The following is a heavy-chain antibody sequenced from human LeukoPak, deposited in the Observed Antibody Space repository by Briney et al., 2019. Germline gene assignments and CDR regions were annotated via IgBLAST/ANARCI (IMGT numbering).Heavy chain of an antibody. CDR2: IIPIFGTA. CDR1: GGTFSSYA. Sequence: GASVKVSCEASGGTFSSYAISWVRQAPGQGLEWMGGIIPIFGTANYAQKFQGRVTITADESTSTAYMELSSLRSEDTAVYYCARSTYYYDSSGYYLPFHFDYWGQGTLVTVSS. V-gene: IGHV1-69*01. CDR3: ARSTYYYDSSGYYLPFHFDY. J-gene: IGHJ4*02. D-gene: IGHD3-22*01.